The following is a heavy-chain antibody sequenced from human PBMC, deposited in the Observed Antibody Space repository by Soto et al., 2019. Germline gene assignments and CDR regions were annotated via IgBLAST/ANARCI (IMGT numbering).Heavy chain of an antibody. CDR1: GYTFTSYG. V-gene: IGHV1-18*01. Sequence: GASVKVSCKASGYTFTSYGISWVRQAPGQGLEWMGWISAYNGNTNYAQKLQGRVTMTTDTSTSTAYMELRSLRSDDTAVYYCARFTMVREVIIGIDYWGQGTLVTVSS. CDR2: ISAYNGNT. CDR3: ARFTMVREVIIGIDY. J-gene: IGHJ4*02. D-gene: IGHD3-10*01.